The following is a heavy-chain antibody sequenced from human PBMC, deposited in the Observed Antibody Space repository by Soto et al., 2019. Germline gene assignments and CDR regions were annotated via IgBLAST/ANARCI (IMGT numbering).Heavy chain of an antibody. Sequence: GGSLRLSCLASGFTFSTHEMNWVRQAPGKGLEWVSYIGGRGDTIHYADSVKGRLTISRDNAKNSLYLQMNSLRAEDTAVYYCARGPLYDSRGYYHPYYFEAWGQGTLVTVSS. CDR3: ARGPLYDSRGYYHPYYFEA. CDR2: IGGRGDTI. J-gene: IGHJ4*02. CDR1: GFTFSTHE. V-gene: IGHV3-48*03. D-gene: IGHD3-22*01.